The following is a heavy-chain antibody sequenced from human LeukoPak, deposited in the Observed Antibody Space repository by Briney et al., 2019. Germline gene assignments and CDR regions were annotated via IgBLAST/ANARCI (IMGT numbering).Heavy chain of an antibody. CDR3: ARALGYCSSTSCYVGLSRDYYYYMDV. CDR2: ISAYNGNT. CDR1: GYTLTSYG. V-gene: IGHV1-18*01. J-gene: IGHJ6*03. D-gene: IGHD2-2*01. Sequence: WASVKVSCKASGYTLTSYGISWVRQAPGQGLEWMGWISAYNGNTKYAQKLQGRVTMTTDTSTSTAYMELRSLRSDDTAVYYCARALGYCSSTSCYVGLSRDYYYYMDVWGKGTRSPSP.